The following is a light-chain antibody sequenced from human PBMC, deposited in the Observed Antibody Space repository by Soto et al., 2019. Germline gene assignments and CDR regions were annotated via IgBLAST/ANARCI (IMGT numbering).Light chain of an antibody. CDR1: SSNIGSNT. V-gene: IGLV1-44*01. Sequence: QSVLTQPPSASGTPGQRVTISCSGSSSNIGSNTVNWYQQPPGTAPKLLIYSNNQRPSGVPDRFCGSKSGTSASLAISGLQSEDEADYYCAAWDDSLNGYVSGTGTKVTVL. CDR3: AAWDDSLNGYV. J-gene: IGLJ1*01. CDR2: SNN.